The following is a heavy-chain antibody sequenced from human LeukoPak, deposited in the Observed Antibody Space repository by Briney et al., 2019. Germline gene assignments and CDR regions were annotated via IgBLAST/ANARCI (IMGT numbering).Heavy chain of an antibody. CDR3: ARIAAAGIDY. CDR2: IYYSGST. Sequence: SETLSLTCTVSGGSISTHYWSWIRQPPGKGLEWIGYIYYSGSTNYKPSLKSRVTISVDRSKNQFSLRLTSVTAADTAVYYCARIAAAGIDYWGQGTLATVSS. J-gene: IGHJ4*02. V-gene: IGHV4-59*03. D-gene: IGHD6-13*01. CDR1: GGSISTHY.